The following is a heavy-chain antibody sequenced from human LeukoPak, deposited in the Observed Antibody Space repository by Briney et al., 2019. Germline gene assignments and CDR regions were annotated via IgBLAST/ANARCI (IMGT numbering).Heavy chain of an antibody. CDR2: ISSSSSYI. CDR3: ARGSSGSFDY. D-gene: IGHD1-26*01. CDR1: GFTFSSYA. V-gene: IGHV3-21*01. Sequence: GGSLRLSCAASGFTFSSYAMSWVRQAPGKGLEWVSSISSSSSYIYYADSVKGRFTISRDNAKNSLYLQMNSLRAEDTAVYYCARGSSGSFDYWGQGTLVTVSS. J-gene: IGHJ4*02.